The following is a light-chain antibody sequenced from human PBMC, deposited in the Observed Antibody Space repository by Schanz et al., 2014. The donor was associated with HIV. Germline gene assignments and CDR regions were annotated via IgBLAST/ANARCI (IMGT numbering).Light chain of an antibody. CDR3: QQYETYPRT. CDR2: KAS. J-gene: IGKJ1*01. V-gene: IGKV1-5*03. Sequence: DIQMTQSPSTLSASVGDRVTITCWASQSISTWLAWYQQKPGKAPKLLIYKASSLGSGVPSRFSGSGSGTEFTLTISSLQPDDFATYYCQQYETYPRTFGQGTKVEI. CDR1: QSISTW.